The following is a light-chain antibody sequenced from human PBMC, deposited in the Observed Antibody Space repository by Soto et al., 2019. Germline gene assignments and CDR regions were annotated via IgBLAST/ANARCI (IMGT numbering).Light chain of an antibody. CDR3: ETWDNNTYV. Sequence: QPVLTQSSSASASLGSSVKLTCTLSSGHSSYIIAWHQQQPGKAPRYLMKLEGSGSYNKGSGVPDRFSGSSSGADRYLTISNLQSEDEADYYCETWDNNTYVFGTGTKLTVL. CDR1: SGHSSYI. CDR2: LEGSGSY. J-gene: IGLJ1*01. V-gene: IGLV4-60*03.